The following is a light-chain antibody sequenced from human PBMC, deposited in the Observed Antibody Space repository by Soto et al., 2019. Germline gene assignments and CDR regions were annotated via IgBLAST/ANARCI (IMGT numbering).Light chain of an antibody. V-gene: IGLV2-14*03. CDR2: DVG. CDR3: SSFTTSNTYV. CDR1: NSDIGAFDY. Sequence: QSALTQPASVSGSPGQSITISCTGTNSDIGAFDYVSWYQQHPGQVPKLIIRDVGDRPSGVSDRFSGSKSGNTASLTISGLQTEDEADYYCSSFTTSNTYVFGNGTKVTVL. J-gene: IGLJ1*01.